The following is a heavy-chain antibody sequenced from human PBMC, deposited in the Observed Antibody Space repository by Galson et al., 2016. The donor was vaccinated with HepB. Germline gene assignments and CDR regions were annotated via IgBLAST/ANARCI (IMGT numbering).Heavy chain of an antibody. Sequence: TLSLTCTVSGGSMSSGGYYWSWVRQHPEKGLEWIGYIYHSGITYYNPSLRSRITLSVDTSQNQFSLNLNSVSAADTAVYYCARVVVYHDSSGYGWYFDLWGRGTLVIVSS. CDR1: GGSMSSGGYY. CDR3: ARVVVYHDSSGYGWYFDL. J-gene: IGHJ2*01. V-gene: IGHV4-31*03. D-gene: IGHD3-22*01. CDR2: IYHSGIT.